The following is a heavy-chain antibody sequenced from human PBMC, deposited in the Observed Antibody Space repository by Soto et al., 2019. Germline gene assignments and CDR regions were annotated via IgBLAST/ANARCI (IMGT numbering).Heavy chain of an antibody. CDR3: VRDYDILTAYQYYFDY. CDR1: GYTFTNYY. D-gene: IGHD3-9*01. J-gene: IGHJ4*02. CDR2: INPSVGST. Sequence: GASVKVSCKASGYTFTNYYMHWVRQAPGQGLEWMGIINPSVGSTTYAQRFQGRFTITRDTSTSTVYMELSSLRSEDTAVYYCVRDYDILTAYQYYFDYWGQGTLVTVS. V-gene: IGHV1-46*01.